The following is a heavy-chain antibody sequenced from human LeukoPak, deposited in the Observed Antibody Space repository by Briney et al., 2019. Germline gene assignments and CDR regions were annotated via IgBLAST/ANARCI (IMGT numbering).Heavy chain of an antibody. Sequence: PGGSLRLSCAASGFTFSDYSLNWVRQAPGKGLEWVSCISGDSRYIYYADSLKGRSTISRDNAQSSLYLHMNNLRAEDTAVYYCARGPFSSSWSEFDYWAREPWSPSPQ. CDR2: ISGDSRYI. CDR3: ARGPFSSSWSEFDY. D-gene: IGHD6-13*01. J-gene: IGHJ4*02. V-gene: IGHV3-21*06. CDR1: GFTFSDYS.